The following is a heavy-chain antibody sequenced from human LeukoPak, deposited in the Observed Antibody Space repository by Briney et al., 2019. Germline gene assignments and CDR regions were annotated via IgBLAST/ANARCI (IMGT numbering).Heavy chain of an antibody. CDR2: IYHSGST. J-gene: IGHJ4*02. V-gene: IGHV4-38-2*01. CDR3: ARVVVVIAAREYYFDY. CDR1: GYSISSGYY. Sequence: SETLSLTCAVSGYSISSGYYWGWIRQPPGKGLEWIGSIYHSGSTYYNPSLKSRVTISLDTSKNQFSLKLSSVTAADTAVYYCARVVVVIAAREYYFDYWGQGTLVTVSS. D-gene: IGHD2-15*01.